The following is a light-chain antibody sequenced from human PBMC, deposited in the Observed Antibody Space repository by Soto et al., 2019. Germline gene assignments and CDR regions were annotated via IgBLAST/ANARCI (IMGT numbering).Light chain of an antibody. CDR3: QQYGSSGT. Sequence: SVLMHSPSAPALAPQEKATLSYRASQSVSNNYLAWYQQKPGQAPRLLIYGASNRATGIPGRFGGSGCGEVFTLTISRLEPEDFAVYYCQQYGSSGTFGQGTKVDIK. CDR2: GAS. V-gene: IGKV3-20*01. CDR1: QSVSNNY. J-gene: IGKJ1*01.